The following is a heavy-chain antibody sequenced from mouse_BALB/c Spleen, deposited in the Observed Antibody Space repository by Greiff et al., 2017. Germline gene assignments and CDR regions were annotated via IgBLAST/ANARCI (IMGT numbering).Heavy chain of an antibody. D-gene: IGHD1-1*02. CDR2: ISSGGSYT. CDR3: ARGEVGGVDY. Sequence: EVQRVESGGDLVKPGGSLKLSCAASGFTFSSYGMSWVRQTPDKRLEWVATISSGGSYTYYPDSVKGRFTISRDNAKNTLYLQMSSLKSEDTAMYYCARGEVGGVDYWGQGTTLTVSS. J-gene: IGHJ2*01. V-gene: IGHV5-6*01. CDR1: GFTFSSYG.